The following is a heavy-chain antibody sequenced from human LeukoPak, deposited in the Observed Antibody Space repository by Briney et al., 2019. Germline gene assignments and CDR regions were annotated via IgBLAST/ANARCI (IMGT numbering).Heavy chain of an antibody. CDR1: GFTFSRHG. CDR2: ISYDGSNK. Sequence: GRSLRLSCAASGFTFSRHGMHWVRQAPGKGLEWVAVISYDGSNKYYADSVKGRFTISRDNSKNTLYLQMNSLRAEDTAVYYCARDNSSGYFRHYNWFDPWGQGTLVTVSS. V-gene: IGHV3-30*03. CDR3: ARDNSSGYFRHYNWFDP. J-gene: IGHJ5*02. D-gene: IGHD3-22*01.